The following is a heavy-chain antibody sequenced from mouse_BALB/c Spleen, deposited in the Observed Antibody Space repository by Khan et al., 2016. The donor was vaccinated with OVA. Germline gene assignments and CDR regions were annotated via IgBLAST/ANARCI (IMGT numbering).Heavy chain of an antibody. J-gene: IGHJ3*01. CDR3: ARRNYFGYTFAY. CDR2: FSPGRGDI. V-gene: IGHV1-77*01. Sequence: QVQLKESGAELARPGASVKLSCKASGYTFTDYYINWVKQRTGQGLEWIGEFSPGRGDIYYNATFQGKATLTADTSSSTAYMQLSRLTTEASAVYFSARRNYFGYTFAYWGQGTLVTVSA. D-gene: IGHD1-2*01. CDR1: GYTFTDYY.